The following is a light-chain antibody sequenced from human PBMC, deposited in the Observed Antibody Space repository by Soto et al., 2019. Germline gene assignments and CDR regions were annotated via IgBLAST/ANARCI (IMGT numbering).Light chain of an antibody. CDR3: QQYDNSPALFT. V-gene: IGKV3-20*01. CDR2: GAS. Sequence: EIVLTQSPGTLSLSPGERATLSCRASQSVSSSYLAWYQQKPGQAPRLLIYGASSRAAGIPDRFSGSGPGTDFTLTISRLEPEDIAVYYCQQYDNSPALFTFGPGTKVDIK. J-gene: IGKJ3*01. CDR1: QSVSSSY.